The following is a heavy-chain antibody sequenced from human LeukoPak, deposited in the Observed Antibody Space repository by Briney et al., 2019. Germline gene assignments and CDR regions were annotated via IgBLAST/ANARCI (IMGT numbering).Heavy chain of an antibody. CDR1: GFTLSSYA. D-gene: IGHD4-17*01. CDR2: ISGSGGST. V-gene: IGHV3-23*01. CDR3: AKGAYGDYWYFDL. J-gene: IGHJ2*01. Sequence: GGSLRLSCAASGFTLSSYALSWGRPAPGEGGEGVSAISGSGGSTYYADSVKGRFTISRDNSKNTLYLQMNSLRAEDTAVYYCAKGAYGDYWYFDLWGRGTLVTVSS.